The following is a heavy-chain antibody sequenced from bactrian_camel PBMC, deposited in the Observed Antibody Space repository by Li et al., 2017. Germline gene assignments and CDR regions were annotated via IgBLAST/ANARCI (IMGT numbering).Heavy chain of an antibody. J-gene: IGHJ4*01. CDR3: AARSVGWCPLFEHWLGKRAYTPGGYFAH. D-gene: IGHD1*01. V-gene: IGHV3S55*01. CDR2: SARDGVS. Sequence: HVQLVESGGGSVQAGGSLRLSCQVSKLPSLRGKSLAWFRQAPGREREGVAYSARDGVSDYTDSVKGRFTISKDNAKNTLYLQMNSLKPEDTAMYYCAARSVGWCPLFEHWLGKRAYTPGGYFAHWGQGTQVTVS. CDR1: KLPSLRGKS.